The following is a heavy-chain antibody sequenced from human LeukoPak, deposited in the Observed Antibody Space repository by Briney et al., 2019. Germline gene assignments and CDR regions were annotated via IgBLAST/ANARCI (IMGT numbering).Heavy chain of an antibody. CDR2: IYYSGST. CDR3: ARPRLLFGSGPILV. J-gene: IGHJ4*02. Sequence: SETLSLTCTVSGGSISSSSYYWGWIRQPPGKGLEWIGSIYYSGSTYYNPSLKSRVNISIDTSKNQFSPRLTSVTAADTAVYFCARPRLLFGSGPILVWGQGTLVTVSS. CDR1: GGSISSSSYY. D-gene: IGHD3-10*01. V-gene: IGHV4-39*07.